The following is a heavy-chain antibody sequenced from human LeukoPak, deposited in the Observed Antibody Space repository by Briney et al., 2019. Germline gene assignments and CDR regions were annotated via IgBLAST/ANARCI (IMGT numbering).Heavy chain of an antibody. CDR1: GFTFSSYW. J-gene: IGHJ4*02. CDR2: IKQDGREK. CDR3: ARHSGTYYDY. Sequence: GGSLRLSCAASGFTFSSYWMSWVRQAPGRGLEWVANIKQDGREKYSVDSVKGRFTISRDNAKNSVYLQMNSLRVEDTAMYYCARHSGTYYDYWGQGTLDTVSS. V-gene: IGHV3-7*01. D-gene: IGHD1-26*01.